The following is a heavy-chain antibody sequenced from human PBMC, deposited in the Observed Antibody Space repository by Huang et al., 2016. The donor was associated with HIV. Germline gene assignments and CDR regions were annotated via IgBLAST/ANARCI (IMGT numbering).Heavy chain of an antibody. D-gene: IGHD6-19*01. CDR1: GGTFSSYG. CDR3: ARSLYSSGWTYWYFDL. V-gene: IGHV1-69*01. J-gene: IGHJ2*01. CDR2: IIPMFGTA. Sequence: QAQLVQSGAEVKKPGSSVKVSCKASGGTFSSYGISWVRQAPGQGLEWMGGIIPMFGTANYAQKFQGRVTITADESTSTAYRELSSLRSEDTAVYYCARSLYSSGWTYWYFDLWGRGTLVTVSS.